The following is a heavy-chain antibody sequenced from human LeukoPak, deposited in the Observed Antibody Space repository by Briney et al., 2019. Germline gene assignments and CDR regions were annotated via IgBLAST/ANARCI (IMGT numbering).Heavy chain of an antibody. D-gene: IGHD2-15*01. CDR1: GYTFTSYA. CDR2: ISSYNGNT. V-gene: IGHV1-18*01. Sequence: ASVKVSCKASGYTFTSYANTWVRQAPGQGLEWMGWISSYNGNTNYAQKLQGRVAMTTETSTSTAYMELRSLRSDDTAVYYCARVTLSEIVVFDIWGQGTMVTVSS. CDR3: ARVTLSEIVVFDI. J-gene: IGHJ3*02.